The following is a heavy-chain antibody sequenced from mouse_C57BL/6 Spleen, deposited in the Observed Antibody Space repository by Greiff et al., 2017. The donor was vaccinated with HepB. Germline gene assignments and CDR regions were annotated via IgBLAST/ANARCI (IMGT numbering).Heavy chain of an antibody. Sequence: VKLMESGPGLVAPSQSLSITCTVSGFSLTSYGVSWVRQPPGKGLEWLGVIWGDGGTNYYSALISRLSISKDNSKSQVFLKLNSLQTDETATYYCAKPHLDGYHAWFAYWGQGTLVTVSA. V-gene: IGHV2-3*01. D-gene: IGHD2-3*01. CDR1: GFSLTSYG. CDR3: AKPHLDGYHAWFAY. CDR2: IWGDGGT. J-gene: IGHJ3*01.